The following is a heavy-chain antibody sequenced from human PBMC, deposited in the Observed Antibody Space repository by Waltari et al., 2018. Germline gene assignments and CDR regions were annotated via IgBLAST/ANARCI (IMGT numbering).Heavy chain of an antibody. Sequence: EVQLVESGGGLVQPGGSLRLSCAASGFTFSSYWMSWVRQAPGKGLEWVANIKQDGSEKYYVNSVKGRFTISRDNAKNSLYLQMNSLRAEDTAVYYCARDSGLLVGYYYYMDVWGKGTTVTVSS. CDR1: GFTFSSYW. D-gene: IGHD2-15*01. CDR3: ARDSGLLVGYYYYMDV. CDR2: IKQDGSEK. J-gene: IGHJ6*03. V-gene: IGHV3-7*01.